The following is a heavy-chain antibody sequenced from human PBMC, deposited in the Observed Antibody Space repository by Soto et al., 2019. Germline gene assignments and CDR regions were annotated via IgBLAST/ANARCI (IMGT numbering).Heavy chain of an antibody. CDR1: GFTFSSYS. Sequence: GGSLRLSCAASGFTFSSYSMNWVRQAPGKGLEWVSSISSSSSYIYYADSVKGRFTISRDNAKNSLYLQMNSLRAEDTAVYYCSRGLEYSRLSILYLGQGTLVSVSS. D-gene: IGHD6-6*01. CDR3: SRGLEYSRLSILY. CDR2: ISSSSSYI. V-gene: IGHV3-21*01. J-gene: IGHJ4*02.